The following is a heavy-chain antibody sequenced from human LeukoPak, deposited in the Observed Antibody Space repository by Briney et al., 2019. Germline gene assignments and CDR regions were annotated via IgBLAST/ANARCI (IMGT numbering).Heavy chain of an antibody. Sequence: PGGSLRLSCAASGFTFSSYWMHWVRQAPGKGLVWVSRINSDGSSTNYADSVQGRFTISRDTAKNTLFLQMNSLGAEDTAVYYCIGTGTHSYWGQGTLVTVSS. V-gene: IGHV3-74*01. J-gene: IGHJ4*02. CDR1: GFTFSSYW. D-gene: IGHD3-10*01. CDR3: IGTGTHSY. CDR2: INSDGSST.